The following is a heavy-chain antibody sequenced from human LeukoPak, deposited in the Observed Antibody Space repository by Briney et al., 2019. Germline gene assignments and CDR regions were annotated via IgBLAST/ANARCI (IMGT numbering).Heavy chain of an antibody. D-gene: IGHD1-26*01. CDR3: ARDKSFRELDPFDY. Sequence: PGGSLRLSCAASGFTFSSYAMSRVRQAPGKGLEWVSAISGSGGSTYYADSVKGRFTISRDNSKNTLYLQMNSLRAEDTAVYYCARDKSFRELDPFDYWGQGTLVTVSS. CDR2: ISGSGGST. V-gene: IGHV3-23*01. J-gene: IGHJ4*02. CDR1: GFTFSSYA.